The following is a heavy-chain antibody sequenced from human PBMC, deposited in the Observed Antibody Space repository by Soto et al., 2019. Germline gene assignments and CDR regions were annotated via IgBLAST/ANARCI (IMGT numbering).Heavy chain of an antibody. CDR2: IVVGSGNT. V-gene: IGHV1-58*01. CDR3: AAPSTVTTYEFYGMDV. Sequence: SVKVSCKASGFTFTSSAVQWVRQARGQRLEWIGWIVVGSGNTNYAQKFQERVTITRDMSTSTAYMELSSLRSEDTAVYYCAAPSTVTTYEFYGMDVWGQGTTVTVS. CDR1: GFTFTSSA. J-gene: IGHJ6*02. D-gene: IGHD4-17*01.